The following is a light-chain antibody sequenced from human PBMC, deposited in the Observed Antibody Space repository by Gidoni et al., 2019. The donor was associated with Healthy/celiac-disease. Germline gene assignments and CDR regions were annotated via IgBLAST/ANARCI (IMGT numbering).Light chain of an antibody. Sequence: DIQMTQSPSTLSASVGDRVTITCRASQSIRTWLAWYQQKPGKAPKLLIYKASSLESGVPSRFSGSGSGTEFTLTIRSLQPDDFATYYCQQYNSLWTFGQGTKVEIK. CDR2: KAS. J-gene: IGKJ1*01. CDR3: QQYNSLWT. CDR1: QSIRTW. V-gene: IGKV1-5*03.